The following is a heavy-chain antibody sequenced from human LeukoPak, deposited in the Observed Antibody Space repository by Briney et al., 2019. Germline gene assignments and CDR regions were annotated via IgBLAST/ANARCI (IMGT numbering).Heavy chain of an antibody. J-gene: IGHJ4*02. CDR1: GFTFSSYG. Sequence: QPGGSLRLSCAASGFTFSSYGMHWVRQAPGKGLEWVAVISYDGSNKYYADSVKGRFTISRDNSKNTLYLQMNSLRAEDTAVYYCAKDLSYSSGWSYYFDYWGQGTLVTVSS. CDR3: AKDLSYSSGWSYYFDY. CDR2: ISYDGSNK. V-gene: IGHV3-30*18. D-gene: IGHD6-19*01.